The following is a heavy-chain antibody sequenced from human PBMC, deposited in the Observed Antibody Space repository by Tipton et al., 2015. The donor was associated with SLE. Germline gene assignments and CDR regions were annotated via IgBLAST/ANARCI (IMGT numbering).Heavy chain of an antibody. CDR2: FYGGST. CDR3: ARGGEYDILLFDS. V-gene: IGHV4-59*11. Sequence: GLVKPSETLSLTCTFSGGSINSRYWSWIRQPPGKGLEWIGYFYGGSTSYNPSLRGRVTISGDTSKKQFSLNLSSVTAADTAVYYCARGGEYDILLFDSWGQGTLVTVSS. D-gene: IGHD3-10*01. CDR1: GGSINSRY. J-gene: IGHJ4*02.